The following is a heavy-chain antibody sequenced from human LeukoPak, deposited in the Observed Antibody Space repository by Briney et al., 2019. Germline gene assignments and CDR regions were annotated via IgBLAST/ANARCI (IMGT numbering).Heavy chain of an antibody. Sequence: GGSLRLSCAASGFTFSSYSMNWVRQAPGKGLEWVSSISSSSSYIYYADSVKGRFTISRDNAKNSLYLQMNSLRAEDTAVYYCARDQYGDYVPPYCFDYWGQGTLVTVSS. D-gene: IGHD4-17*01. CDR3: ARDQYGDYVPPYCFDY. V-gene: IGHV3-21*01. CDR2: ISSSSSYI. J-gene: IGHJ4*02. CDR1: GFTFSSYS.